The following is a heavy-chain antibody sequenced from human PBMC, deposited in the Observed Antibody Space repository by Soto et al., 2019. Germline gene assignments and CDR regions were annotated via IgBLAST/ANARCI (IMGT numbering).Heavy chain of an antibody. CDR3: ATVHCGGGRCYFFAGWFDP. D-gene: IGHD2-15*01. V-gene: IGHV1-69*12. CDR2: IIPIYGTV. Sequence: QVQLVQPGAEVKKPGSSVKVSCKASGGTFSNYAIIWVRQAPGQGLEWMGGIIPIYGTVNYSEKFQGRVTITADESTTTAYMELRSLRSEDTAIYYCATVHCGGGRCYFFAGWFDPWGQGTLVTVSS. J-gene: IGHJ5*02. CDR1: GGTFSNYA.